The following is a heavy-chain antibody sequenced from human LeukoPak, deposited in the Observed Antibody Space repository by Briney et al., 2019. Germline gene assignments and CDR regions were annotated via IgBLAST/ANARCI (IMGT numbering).Heavy chain of an antibody. Sequence: PSETLSLTCTVSGGSISSGGYYWSWIRQHPGKGLEWIGYIHYSGSTYYNPSLKSRVTISVDTSKNQFSLKLSSVTAADTAVYYCARRGNDYCFDYWGQGTLVTVSS. CDR2: IHYSGST. D-gene: IGHD4-11*01. J-gene: IGHJ4*02. CDR3: ARRGNDYCFDY. CDR1: GGSISSGGYY. V-gene: IGHV4-31*03.